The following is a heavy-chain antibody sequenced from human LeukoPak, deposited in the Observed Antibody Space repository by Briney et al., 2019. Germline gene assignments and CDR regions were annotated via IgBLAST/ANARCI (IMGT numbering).Heavy chain of an antibody. D-gene: IGHD3-22*01. CDR2: INPSGST. J-gene: IGHJ5*02. V-gene: IGHV4-34*01. CDR1: GGSFSIYY. Sequence: SETLSLTCAVYGGSFSIYYWSWIRQPPWKGLEWIGEINPSGSTNYNPSLKSRVTISVDTSKNQFSLKLSSVTAADTAVYYCATGTSSGPTNWFDPWGQGTLVTVSS. CDR3: ATGTSSGPTNWFDP.